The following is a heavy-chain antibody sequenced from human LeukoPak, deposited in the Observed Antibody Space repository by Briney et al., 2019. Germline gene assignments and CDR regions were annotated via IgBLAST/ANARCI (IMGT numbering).Heavy chain of an antibody. J-gene: IGHJ4*02. CDR3: AKVASRIAVAAPFDY. CDR2: IRYDGSNK. CDR1: GFTFSSYG. Sequence: GESLRLSCAASGFTFSSYGMHWVRQAPGKGLEWVAFIRYDGSNKYYADSVKGRFTISRDNSKNTLYLQMNSLRAEDTAVYYCAKVASRIAVAAPFDYWGQGTLVTVSS. D-gene: IGHD6-19*01. V-gene: IGHV3-30*02.